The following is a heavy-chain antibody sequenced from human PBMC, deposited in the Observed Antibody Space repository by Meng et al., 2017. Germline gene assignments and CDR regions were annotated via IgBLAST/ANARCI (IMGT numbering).Heavy chain of an antibody. Sequence: VHPQQWGAGLLKPSETLSLACAVYGGSFSGYYWSWIRQPPGKGLEWIGEINRSGSTNYNPSLKSRVTISVDTSKNQFSLKLNSVTAADTAVYYCAREIAVAAHYYWYFDLWGRGTLVTVSS. V-gene: IGHV4-34*02. J-gene: IGHJ2*01. CDR2: INRSGST. CDR1: GGSFSGYY. D-gene: IGHD6-19*01. CDR3: AREIAVAAHYYWYFDL.